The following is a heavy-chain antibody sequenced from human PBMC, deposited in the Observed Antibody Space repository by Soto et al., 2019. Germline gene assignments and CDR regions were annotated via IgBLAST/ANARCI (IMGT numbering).Heavy chain of an antibody. J-gene: IGHJ4*02. CDR2: IYYSGST. Sequence: PXDTLSVTCTCSGSSISSGGYYLSLIRQHPGKGLEWIGYIYYSGSTYYNPSLKSRVTISVDTSKNQFSLKLSSVTAADTAVYYCARSRHGIGGITGTTNFDYWGQGTLVTVSS. CDR3: ARSRHGIGGITGTTNFDY. V-gene: IGHV4-31*03. CDR1: GSSISSGGYY. D-gene: IGHD1-7*01.